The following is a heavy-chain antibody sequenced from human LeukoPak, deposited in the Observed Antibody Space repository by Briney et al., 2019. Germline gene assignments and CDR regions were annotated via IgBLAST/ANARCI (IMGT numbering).Heavy chain of an antibody. CDR2: INYSGTT. D-gene: IGHD3-10*01. Sequence: PSETLSLTCTVSSGSFSSSSYFCGWIRQPPGMGLEWIATINYSGTTYYNPSLKSRVTTSVDTSRNQFSLKLKSVTATDTAVYYCARLRGGVPLWGDWGQGALVTVSS. CDR3: ARLRGGVPLWGD. J-gene: IGHJ4*01. V-gene: IGHV4-39*01. CDR1: SGSFSSSSYF.